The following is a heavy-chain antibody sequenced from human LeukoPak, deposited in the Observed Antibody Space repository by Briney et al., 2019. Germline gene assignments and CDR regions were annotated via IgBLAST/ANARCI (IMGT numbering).Heavy chain of an antibody. CDR3: ARSYITMSPFDI. V-gene: IGHV4-4*07. D-gene: IGHD3-22*01. J-gene: IGHJ3*02. CDR1: GGSISSYY. CDR2: IYTSGST. Sequence: PSETLSLTCTVSGGSISSYYWSWVRQPAGEGLEWIGRIYTSGSTNYNPSLKSRVTISVDTSNNQFSLKLSSVTAADTAVYYCARSYITMSPFDIWGQGTMVTVSS.